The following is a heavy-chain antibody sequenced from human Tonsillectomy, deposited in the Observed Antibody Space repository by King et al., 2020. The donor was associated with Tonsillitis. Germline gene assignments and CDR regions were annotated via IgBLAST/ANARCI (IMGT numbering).Heavy chain of an antibody. CDR2: ISSGSSYI. J-gene: IGHJ4*02. D-gene: IGHD6-13*01. CDR1: GFTFSSYS. Sequence: VQLVESGGGLVKPGGSLRLSCAASGFTFSSYSMNWVRQAPEKGLEWVSSISSGSSYIYYADSVKGRFTISRDNANNSLFLQMNSLRAEDTAVYYRARDQQLIRWGQGTLVTVSS. V-gene: IGHV3-21*01. CDR3: ARDQQLIR.